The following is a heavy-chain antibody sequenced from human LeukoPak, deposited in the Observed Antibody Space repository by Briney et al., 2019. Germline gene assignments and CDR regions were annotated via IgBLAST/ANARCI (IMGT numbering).Heavy chain of an antibody. CDR1: GGTFSSYA. Sequence: SVKVSCKTSGGTFSSYAFSWVRQAPGQGLEWMGGIIPIFGTTNHARKFQGRVTITADESTSTAYMELSSLRSEDTAVYYCARGVRNSGSYYIDYWGQGTQVTVSS. CDR2: IIPIFGTT. J-gene: IGHJ4*02. D-gene: IGHD1-26*01. V-gene: IGHV1-69*19. CDR3: ARGVRNSGSYYIDY.